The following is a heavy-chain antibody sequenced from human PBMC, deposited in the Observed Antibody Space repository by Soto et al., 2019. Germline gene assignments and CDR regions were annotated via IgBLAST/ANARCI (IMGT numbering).Heavy chain of an antibody. D-gene: IGHD5-12*01. CDR2: IYWDEDK. CDR1: GFSLSTRGVA. V-gene: IGHV2-5*02. Sequence: QITLKESGPTLVKPTPTLTLTCTFSGFSLSTRGVAVGWFRQPPGKALEWLALIYWDEDKWYSPSLKSRLTITDEPSKNLVALTMANMDPVDTATYYCTHRPRGYAYYFDHCGQGTVVTVSS. CDR3: THRPRGYAYYFDH. J-gene: IGHJ4*02.